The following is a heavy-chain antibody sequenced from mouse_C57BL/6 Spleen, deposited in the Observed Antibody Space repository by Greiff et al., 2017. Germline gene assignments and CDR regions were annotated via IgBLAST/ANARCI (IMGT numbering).Heavy chain of an antibody. D-gene: IGHD1-1*01. CDR3: ARDYYGSSLLAMDY. V-gene: IGHV5-4*01. CDR1: GFTFSSYA. J-gene: IGHJ4*01. CDR2: ISDGGSYT. Sequence: EVMLVESGGGLVKPGGSLKLSCAASGFTFSSYAMSWVRQTPEKRLEWVATISDGGSYTYYPDNVKGRFTISRDNAKNNLYLQMSHLKSEDTAMYYCARDYYGSSLLAMDYWGQGTSVTVSS.